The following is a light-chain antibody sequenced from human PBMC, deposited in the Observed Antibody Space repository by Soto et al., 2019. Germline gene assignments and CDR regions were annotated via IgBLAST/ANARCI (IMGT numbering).Light chain of an antibody. CDR1: RSVGRY. J-gene: IGKJ1*01. CDR2: AAS. V-gene: IGKV1-39*01. CDR3: QQSGGSPWT. Sequence: DIQMTQSPPSLSASVGDSVTITCRASRSVGRYLNWYQKRAGKAPKLLIYAASSLQTGVPSRFSGTGSATDFSLTIKSLQPEDAVTYFCQQSGGSPWTFGQGTDVQI.